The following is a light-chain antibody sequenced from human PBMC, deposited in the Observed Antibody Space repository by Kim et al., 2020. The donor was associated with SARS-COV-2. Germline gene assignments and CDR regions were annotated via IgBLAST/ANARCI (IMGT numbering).Light chain of an antibody. CDR2: EDS. Sequence: NFMLTQPHSVSESPGKTVTISCTRSSGTILSNYVQWYQQRTGSAPIAVVFEDSERPSGVPARFSGSVDSSSNSASLTISGLKTENEADYYCQSYDNDGNQVFGGGTQLTVL. V-gene: IGLV6-57*03. CDR3: QSYDNDGNQV. J-gene: IGLJ3*02. CDR1: SGTILSNY.